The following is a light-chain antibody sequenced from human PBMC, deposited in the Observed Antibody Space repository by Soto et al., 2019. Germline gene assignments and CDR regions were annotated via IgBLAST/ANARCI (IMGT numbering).Light chain of an antibody. CDR2: GAS. CDR3: QQYGSSPGT. CDR1: QSVSSD. Sequence: EIVMTQSPATLSVSPGERVTLSCRASQSVSSDLAWYQQKPGQAPRLLIYGASTRATGIPARFSGSGSGTDFTLTISRLEPEDFAVYYCQQYGSSPGTFGQGTRWIS. V-gene: IGKV3-15*01. J-gene: IGKJ1*01.